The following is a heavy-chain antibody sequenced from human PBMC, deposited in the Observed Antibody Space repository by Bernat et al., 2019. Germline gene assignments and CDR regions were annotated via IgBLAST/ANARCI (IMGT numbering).Heavy chain of an antibody. CDR1: GFTFSSYS. V-gene: IGHV3-21*01. CDR2: ISSSSSYI. D-gene: IGHD2-8*02. Sequence: EVQLVESGGGLVKPGGSLRLSCAASGFTFSSYSMNWVRQAPGKGLAWVSSISSSSSYIYYADSVKGRFTISRDNAKNSLYLQMNSLRAEDTAVYYCARVHTGFPRYFDLWGRGTLVTVSS. CDR3: ARVHTGFPRYFDL. J-gene: IGHJ2*01.